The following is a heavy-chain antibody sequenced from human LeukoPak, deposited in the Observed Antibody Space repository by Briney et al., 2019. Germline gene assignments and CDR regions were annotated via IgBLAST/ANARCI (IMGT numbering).Heavy chain of an antibody. CDR1: EFTFSSYG. J-gene: IGHJ4*02. D-gene: IGHD3-9*01. V-gene: IGHV3-30*19. Sequence: GGSLRLSCAASEFTFSSYGMHWVRQAPGKGLEWVAVILSDGSKEFYTDSVKGRFTISRDNSKNTLYLQMNSLRAEDTAVYYCARDRPYDILTGYFDYWGQGTLVTVSS. CDR3: ARDRPYDILTGYFDY. CDR2: ILSDGSKE.